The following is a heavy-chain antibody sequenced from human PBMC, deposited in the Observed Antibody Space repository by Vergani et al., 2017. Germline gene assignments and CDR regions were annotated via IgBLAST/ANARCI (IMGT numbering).Heavy chain of an antibody. V-gene: IGHV1-3*04. CDR3: ARDLEYSSLGFDY. D-gene: IGHD6-6*01. CDR2: INTGNGNT. CDR1: GGTFSSYA. J-gene: IGHJ4*02. Sequence: QVQLVQSGAEVKKPGSSVKVSCKASGGTFSSYAMHWVRQAPGQRLEWMGWINTGNGNTKYSQKFQGRVTITRDTSASTAYMELSSLRSEDTAVYYCARDLEYSSLGFDYWGQGTLVTVSS.